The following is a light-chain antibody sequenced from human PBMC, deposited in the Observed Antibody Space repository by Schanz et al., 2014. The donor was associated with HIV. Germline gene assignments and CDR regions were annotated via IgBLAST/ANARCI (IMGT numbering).Light chain of an antibody. V-gene: IGKV3-20*01. J-gene: IGKJ4*01. Sequence: EVVLTQSPGTLSLSPGERATLSCRASQTVSNTFLAWYQQKLGQAPRLLIYGASSRATGIPDRFSGSGSGTDFTLTISRLEPEDFATYYCQQLASYPLTFGGGTKVEIK. CDR3: QQLASYPLT. CDR1: QTVSNTF. CDR2: GAS.